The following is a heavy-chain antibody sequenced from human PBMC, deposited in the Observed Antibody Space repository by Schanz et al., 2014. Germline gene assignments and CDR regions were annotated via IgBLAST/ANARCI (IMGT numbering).Heavy chain of an antibody. D-gene: IGHD4-17*01. V-gene: IGHV4-59*08. Sequence: QVQLQESGPGLVKPSETLSLTCTVSGGSISTYYWSWIRQPPGKGLEWIGYIYYTGHTYYNPSLKRRVAISVDPPKNPSPRKIFSVTAADTAVYYCARRLRGFDYWGQGTLVTVSS. CDR3: ARRLRGFDY. CDR1: GGSISTYY. J-gene: IGHJ4*02. CDR2: IYYTGHT.